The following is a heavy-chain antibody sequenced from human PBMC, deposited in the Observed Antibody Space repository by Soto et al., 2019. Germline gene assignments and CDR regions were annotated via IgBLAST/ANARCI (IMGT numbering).Heavy chain of an antibody. CDR1: GGTFSSYA. CDR2: IIPIFGTA. J-gene: IGHJ6*02. D-gene: IGHD3-3*01. CDR3: ARGSVGQGFWISDYGMDG. Sequence: QVQLVQSGAEVKKPGSSVKVSCKASGGTFSSYAISWVRQAPGQGREWMGGIIPIFGTANYAQKFQGRVTITADESTSTAYMELSSLRSGDTAVYYRARGSVGQGFWISDYGMDGRGQGTTVTVSS. V-gene: IGHV1-69*01.